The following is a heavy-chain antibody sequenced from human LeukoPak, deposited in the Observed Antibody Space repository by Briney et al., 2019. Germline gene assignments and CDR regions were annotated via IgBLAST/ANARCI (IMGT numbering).Heavy chain of an antibody. CDR3: ARPFDDAFDI. CDR1: GFTLSHYY. CDR2: ISSSGDTI. D-gene: IGHD2/OR15-2a*01. V-gene: IGHV3-11*04. J-gene: IGHJ3*02. Sequence: GGSLRLFCAASGFTLSHYYMTWIRQAPGKGLEWLSCISSSGDTIYYADSVKGRFTVSRDNAENSLYLQMNSLRAEDTAVYYCARPFDDAFDIWGQGTMVTVSS.